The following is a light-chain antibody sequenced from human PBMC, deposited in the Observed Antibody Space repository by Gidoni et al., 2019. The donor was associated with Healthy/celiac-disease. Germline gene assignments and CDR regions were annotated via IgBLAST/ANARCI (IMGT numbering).Light chain of an antibody. J-gene: IGKJ4*01. Sequence: EIVLTQSPATLSLSPGERATISCRASQSVSSYLAWYQQKPVQAPRLLIYDASNRATGIPARFSGSGSGTDFTLTISSLEPEDFAVYYCQQRSNWPSFGGGTKVEIK. V-gene: IGKV3-11*01. CDR3: QQRSNWPS. CDR1: QSVSSY. CDR2: DAS.